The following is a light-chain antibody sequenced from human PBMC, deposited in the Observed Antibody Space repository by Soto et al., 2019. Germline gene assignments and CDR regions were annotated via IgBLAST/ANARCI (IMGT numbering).Light chain of an antibody. V-gene: IGKV3-20*01. CDR1: QSVSSSY. CDR3: QQYGSSPPIP. J-gene: IGKJ5*01. CDR2: GAS. Sequence: EIGLTQSPGTLSLTPGERATLSCRASQSVSSSYLAWYQQKPGQAPRLLIYGASSRATGIPDRFSGSGSGTDFTLTISRLEPEDFAVYYCQQYGSSPPIPFGQGTRLEIK.